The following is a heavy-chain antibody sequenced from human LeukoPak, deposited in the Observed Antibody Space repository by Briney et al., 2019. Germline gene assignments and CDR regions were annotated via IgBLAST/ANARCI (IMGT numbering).Heavy chain of an antibody. Sequence: ASVKVSCKASGGTFSSYAISWVRQAPGQGLEWMGWISAYNGNTNYAQKLQGRVTMTTDTSTSTAYMELRSLRSDDTAVYYCAARGGATGTTQGDAFDIWGQGTTVTVSS. CDR1: GGTFSSYA. D-gene: IGHD1-1*01. CDR3: AARGGATGTTQGDAFDI. J-gene: IGHJ3*02. V-gene: IGHV1-18*01. CDR2: ISAYNGNT.